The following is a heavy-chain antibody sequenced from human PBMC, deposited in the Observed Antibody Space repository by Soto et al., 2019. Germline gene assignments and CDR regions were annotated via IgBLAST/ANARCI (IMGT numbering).Heavy chain of an antibody. CDR3: GVDTAMPRAYYYYYGMDV. CDR1: GYTFTSYG. J-gene: IGHJ6*02. D-gene: IGHD5-18*01. Sequence: ASVKVSCKASGYTFTSYGISWVRQAPGQGLEWMGWISAYNGNTNYAQKLQGRVTMTTDTSTSTAYMELRSLRSDDTAVYCCGVDTAMPRAYYYYYGMDVWGQGTTVTVSS. V-gene: IGHV1-18*01. CDR2: ISAYNGNT.